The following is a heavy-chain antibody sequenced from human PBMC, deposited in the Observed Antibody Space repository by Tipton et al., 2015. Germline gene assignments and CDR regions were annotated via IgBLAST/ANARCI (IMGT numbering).Heavy chain of an antibody. CDR1: GGSINSYY. Sequence: LRLSCTVSGGSINSYYWGWIRQPPGKGLEWIGSIYYSGSTYYNPSLKSRVTISVDTSKNQFSLKLSSVTAADTAVYYCARESLNTIFGVVLDYGMDVWGQGTTVTVSS. D-gene: IGHD3-3*01. CDR3: ARESLNTIFGVVLDYGMDV. V-gene: IGHV4-39*02. J-gene: IGHJ6*02. CDR2: IYYSGST.